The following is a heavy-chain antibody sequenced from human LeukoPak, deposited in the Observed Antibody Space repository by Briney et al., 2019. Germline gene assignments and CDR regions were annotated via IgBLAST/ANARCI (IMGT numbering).Heavy chain of an antibody. V-gene: IGHV4-39*01. CDR2: IYYSGST. CDR1: GSSISSSSYY. CDR3: ARHPIAVAVCWFDP. J-gene: IGHJ5*02. Sequence: PSETLSLTCTVSGSSISSSSYYWGWLRQPPGKGLEWIGSIYYSGSTYYNPSLKSRVTISVDTSKNQFSLKLSSVTAADTAVYYCARHPIAVAVCWFDPWGQGTLVTVSS. D-gene: IGHD6-19*01.